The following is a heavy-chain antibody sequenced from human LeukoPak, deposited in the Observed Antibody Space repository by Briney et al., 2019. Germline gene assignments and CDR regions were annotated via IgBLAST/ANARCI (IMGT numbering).Heavy chain of an antibody. V-gene: IGHV3-48*01. D-gene: IGHD3-3*01. CDR2: ISSSRRAI. J-gene: IGHJ6*03. CDR1: GFSFSSFG. CDR3: AREGCYYDSGSGPEPCYNYYMAV. Sequence: GGSLRLSCAASGFSFSSFGFNWVRQAPGKGLEWISYISSSRRAIYYAGSVGGRFTVSRENAKNSLFVEMSSLRAEDTAVYYCAREGCYYDSGSGPEPCYNYYMAVWGKGTTVSASS.